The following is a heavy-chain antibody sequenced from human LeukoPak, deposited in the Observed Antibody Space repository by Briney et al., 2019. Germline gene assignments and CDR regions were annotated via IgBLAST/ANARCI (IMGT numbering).Heavy chain of an antibody. V-gene: IGHV1-2*04. CDR2: INPNSGGT. J-gene: IGHJ5*02. CDR1: GYTFTGFY. Sequence: ASVKVSCKASGYTFTGFYMHWVRQAPGQGLEWMGWINPNSGGTNYAQKFQGWVTMTRDTSISTAYMELSRLRSDDTAVYYCARGKNGVLRYFDWSRNWFDPWGQGTLVTVSS. D-gene: IGHD3-9*01. CDR3: ARGKNGVLRYFDWSRNWFDP.